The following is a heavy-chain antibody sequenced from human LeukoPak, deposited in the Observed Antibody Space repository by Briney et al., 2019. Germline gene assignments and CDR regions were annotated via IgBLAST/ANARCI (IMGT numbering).Heavy chain of an antibody. CDR1: GFTVSSNY. CDR2: IRSKAYGGTT. J-gene: IGHJ4*02. D-gene: IGHD6-19*01. V-gene: IGHV3-71*01. CDR3: AKDRVQGSGWFLFDY. Sequence: PGGSLRLSCAASGFTVSSNYMSWVRQAPGKGLEWVGFIRSKAYGGTTEYAASVKGRFTISRDDSKSIAYLQMNSLRAEDTAVYYCAKDRVQGSGWFLFDYWGQGTLVTVSS.